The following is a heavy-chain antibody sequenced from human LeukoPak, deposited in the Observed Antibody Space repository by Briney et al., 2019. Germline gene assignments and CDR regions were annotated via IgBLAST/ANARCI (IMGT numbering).Heavy chain of an antibody. D-gene: IGHD4-17*01. CDR2: ISHDGSDD. CDR3: ARELLPGNRMTAVIAN. Sequence: GGSLRLSCAASGFTFSLYAIHWVRQAPGKGLEWVTMISHDGSDDYYADSVKGRFTISRDNSKNTLFLLMNSLRGEDTAVYYCARELLPGNRMTAVIANWGQGTLVTVSS. J-gene: IGHJ4*02. CDR1: GFTFSLYA. V-gene: IGHV3-30*04.